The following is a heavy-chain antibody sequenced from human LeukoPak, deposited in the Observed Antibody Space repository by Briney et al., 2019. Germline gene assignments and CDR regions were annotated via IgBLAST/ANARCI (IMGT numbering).Heavy chain of an antibody. CDR2: INPNSGGT. Sequence: ASVKVSCKASGYTFTSYGISWVRQAPGQGLEWMGWINPNSGGTNYAQKFQGRVTMTRDTSISTAYMELMRLRSDDTAVYYCARDPSGTSLTYFDPWGQGTLVTVSS. D-gene: IGHD2-2*01. CDR3: ARDPSGTSLTYFDP. V-gene: IGHV1-2*02. CDR1: GYTFTSYG. J-gene: IGHJ5*02.